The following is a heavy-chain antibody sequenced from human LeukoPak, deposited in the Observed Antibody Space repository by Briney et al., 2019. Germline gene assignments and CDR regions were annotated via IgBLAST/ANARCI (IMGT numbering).Heavy chain of an antibody. CDR1: GYTFTSYD. CDR3: ARKGHGSGSYYGDYGVDV. D-gene: IGHD3-10*01. V-gene: IGHV1-8*01. J-gene: IGHJ6*02. CDR2: MNPNSGNT. Sequence: ASVKVSCKASGYTFTSYDINWVRQAAGRGLGWMGWMNPNSGNTGYAQKFQGRVTMTRNTSISTAYMELSSLRSEDTAVYYCARKGHGSGSYYGDYGVDVWGQGTTVTVSS.